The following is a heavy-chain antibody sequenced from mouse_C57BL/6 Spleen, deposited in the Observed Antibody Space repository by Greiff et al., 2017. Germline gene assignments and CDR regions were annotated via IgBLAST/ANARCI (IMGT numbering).Heavy chain of an antibody. D-gene: IGHD1-1*01. J-gene: IGHJ3*01. V-gene: IGHV1-53*01. Sequence: QVQLQQPGTELVKPGASGYIFTSYWMHRVKQWPGQGLEWIGNINLSYGGTNYNEKFKSKATLTVDKSSSTAYMQLSSLTSEDSAVYYCASYCYGSSPRWGQGTLVTVSA. CDR1: GYIFTSYW. CDR2: INLSYGGT. CDR3: ASYCYGSSPR.